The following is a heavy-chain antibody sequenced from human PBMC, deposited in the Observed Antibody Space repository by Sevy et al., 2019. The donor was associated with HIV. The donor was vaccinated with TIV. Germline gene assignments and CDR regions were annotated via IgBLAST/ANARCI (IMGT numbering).Heavy chain of an antibody. J-gene: IGHJ4*02. CDR2: VSGGGDTT. V-gene: IGHV3-23*01. CDR1: GLTFNNYA. Sequence: GGSLRLSCAASGLTFNNYAMTWVRQAPGKGLEWVSAVSGGGDTTYYADSVKGRFTISRDNSKNTLYLQMNSLRAEDTAVYYCAKGGSTSGYYLNYFAYWGQGTLVTVSS. D-gene: IGHD3-22*01. CDR3: AKGGSTSGYYLNYFAY.